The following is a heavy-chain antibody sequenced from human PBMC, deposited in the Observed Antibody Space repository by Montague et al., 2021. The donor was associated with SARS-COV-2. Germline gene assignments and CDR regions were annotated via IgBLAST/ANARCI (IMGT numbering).Heavy chain of an antibody. CDR2: IYYSGST. CDR3: ARGGSYSSGWYGVDYYYGMDV. CDR1: GGSISGGGYY. V-gene: IGHV4-31*03. D-gene: IGHD6-19*01. Sequence: TLSLTCTVSGGSISGGGYYWSWIRQHPGKGLEWIGYIYYSGSTYYNPSLKSRVTISVDTSKNQFSLKLSSVTAADTAVYYCARGGSYSSGWYGVDYYYGMDVWGQGTTVTVSS. J-gene: IGHJ6*02.